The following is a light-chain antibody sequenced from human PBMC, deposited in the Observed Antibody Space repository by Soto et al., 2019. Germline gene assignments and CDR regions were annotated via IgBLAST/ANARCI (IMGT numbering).Light chain of an antibody. CDR3: PQYSHWRT. V-gene: IGKV3-15*01. CDR1: QSIDSD. J-gene: IGKJ1*01. CDR2: GAS. Sequence: EIMMTQSPANVSVFPGERATLSCRASQSIDSDLAWYQQKPGHVPRLLIYGASTRATGVPARFSGSGSGTEFTLTIISLQSDDFAVYYCPQYSHWRTFGPGTKVEIK.